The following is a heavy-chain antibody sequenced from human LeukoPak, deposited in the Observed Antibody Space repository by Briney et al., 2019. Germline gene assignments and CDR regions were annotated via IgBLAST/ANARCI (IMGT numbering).Heavy chain of an antibody. CDR2: INSDGYSI. CDR3: ARDQGGYSYGWDFDY. CDR1: GFTFSSFW. Sequence: GGSLRLSCAGSGFTFSSFWMHWVRQAPGKGLVWVSRINSDGYSISYADSVKGRFTISRDNAKNTLYLQMNSLRVEDTAVYYCARDQGGYSYGWDFDYWGQGTLVTVSS. J-gene: IGHJ4*02. V-gene: IGHV3-74*01. D-gene: IGHD5-18*01.